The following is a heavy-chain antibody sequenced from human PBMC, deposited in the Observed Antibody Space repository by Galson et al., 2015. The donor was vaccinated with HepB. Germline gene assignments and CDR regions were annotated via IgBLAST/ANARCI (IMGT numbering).Heavy chain of an antibody. CDR3: ARDPIQAAPDYFDY. D-gene: IGHD6-13*01. Sequence: SLRLSCAASGFTFSSFAMHWVRQAPGKGLEWVAVIAHDGTIQIYEESVKGRFTISRDDSRNTLYLQMDSLRVEDTAVYYCARDPIQAAPDYFDYWGQGTLVTVSS. V-gene: IGHV3-30-3*01. J-gene: IGHJ4*02. CDR1: GFTFSSFA. CDR2: IAHDGTIQ.